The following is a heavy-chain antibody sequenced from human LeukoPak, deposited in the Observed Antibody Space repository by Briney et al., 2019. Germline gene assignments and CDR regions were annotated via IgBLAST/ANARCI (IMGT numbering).Heavy chain of an antibody. CDR2: IYYSGST. CDR1: GGSISSYY. D-gene: IGHD5-24*01. CDR3: ARYPWRWLQLNRPYYFDY. Sequence: SETLSLTCTVSGGSISSYYWSWIRQPPGKGLEWIGYIYYSGSTNYNPSLKSRVTISVDTSKNQFSLKLSSVTAADTAVYYCARYPWRWLQLNRPYYFDYWGQGTLVTVSS. J-gene: IGHJ4*02. V-gene: IGHV4-59*08.